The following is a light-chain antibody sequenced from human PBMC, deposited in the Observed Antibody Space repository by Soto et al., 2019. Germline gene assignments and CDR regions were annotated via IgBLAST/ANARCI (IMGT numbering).Light chain of an antibody. CDR1: QSVSSN. Sequence: EIVMTQSPATLSVSPGERATLSCRASQSVSSNLAWYQQKPGQAPRLLIYGASTRATGIPARFSGSGSGTEFTLTISSLQSEDFAVYYCQQHNNWPQGFGQGTKVEIK. J-gene: IGKJ1*01. V-gene: IGKV3-15*01. CDR2: GAS. CDR3: QQHNNWPQG.